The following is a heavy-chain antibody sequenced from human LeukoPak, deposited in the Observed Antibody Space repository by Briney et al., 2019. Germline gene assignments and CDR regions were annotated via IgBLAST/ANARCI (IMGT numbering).Heavy chain of an antibody. CDR1: GFTFSSYS. CDR3: ARAFHVSMSLAGY. Sequence: GGSLRLSCAAPGFTFSSYSMNWVRQAPGKGLEWVSSISSSSSYIYYADSVKGRFTISRDNAKNSLYLQMNSLRAEDTAVYYCARAFHVSMSLAGYWGQGTLVTVSS. J-gene: IGHJ4*02. D-gene: IGHD6-6*01. V-gene: IGHV3-21*01. CDR2: ISSSSSYI.